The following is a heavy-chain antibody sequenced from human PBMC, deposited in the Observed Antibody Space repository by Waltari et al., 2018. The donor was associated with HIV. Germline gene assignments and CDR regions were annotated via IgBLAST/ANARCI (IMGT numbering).Heavy chain of an antibody. D-gene: IGHD3-16*01. CDR2: IIPIFGKA. CDR3: VRDASYDYVGGTFDY. Sequence: QVQLVQSGAEVKKPGSSVKVSCKASGGTLSSYAISWVRQAPGQGLEWLGGIIPIFGKAKYAQKFQGRVTITADESTSTAYMELSSLRSEDTAVYYWVRDASYDYVGGTFDYWGHGTLVTVSS. V-gene: IGHV1-69*01. J-gene: IGHJ4*01. CDR1: GGTLSSYA.